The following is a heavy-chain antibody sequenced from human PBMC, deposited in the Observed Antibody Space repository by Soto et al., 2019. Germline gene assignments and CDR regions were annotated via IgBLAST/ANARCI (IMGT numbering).Heavy chain of an antibody. Sequence: QVQLQESGPGLVKPSGTLSLTCTVSGVSINNGNDYWTWIRQHPGKGLEWIGHVHYSGSIHYNPSLPSRVTMSVDTSMNPVSLELSSATVAATAVYYCVRGTDLYKCGFWGQGTLVTVSS. D-gene: IGHD6-25*01. J-gene: IGHJ4*02. CDR1: GVSINNGNDY. CDR2: VHYSGSI. V-gene: IGHV4-31*03. CDR3: VRGTDLYKCGF.